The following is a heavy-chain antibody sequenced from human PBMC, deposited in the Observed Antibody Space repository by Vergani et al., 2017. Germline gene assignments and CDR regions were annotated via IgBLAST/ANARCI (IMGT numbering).Heavy chain of an antibody. J-gene: IGHJ6*02. CDR1: GYTFDNYG. D-gene: IGHD2-15*01. CDR3: QIVVVVAATGGGMDV. CDR2: ISAYNSDT. Sequence: QVQLVQSGAEVKKPGASVKVSCKASGYTFDNYGISWVRQAPGQGLEWMGWISAYNSDTKYAQKFQGRVTMTTQTPTSTAYMELRSLRSEDTAVYYCQIVVVVAATGGGMDVWGQGTTVTVSS. V-gene: IGHV1-18*01.